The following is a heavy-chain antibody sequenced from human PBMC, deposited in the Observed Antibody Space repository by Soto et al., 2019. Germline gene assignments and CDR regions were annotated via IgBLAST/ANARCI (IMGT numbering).Heavy chain of an antibody. CDR3: ARDLAGREKSIAADGLDY. J-gene: IGHJ4*02. CDR1: GGTFSSYA. D-gene: IGHD6-13*01. CDR2: IIPIFGTA. Sequence: QVQLVQSGAEVKKPGSSVKVSCKASGGTFSSYAISWVRQAPGQGLEWMGGIIPIFGTANYAQKFQGRVTITADESTSTAYMELSSLRSEDTAVYYCARDLAGREKSIAADGLDYWGQGTLVTVSS. V-gene: IGHV1-69*01.